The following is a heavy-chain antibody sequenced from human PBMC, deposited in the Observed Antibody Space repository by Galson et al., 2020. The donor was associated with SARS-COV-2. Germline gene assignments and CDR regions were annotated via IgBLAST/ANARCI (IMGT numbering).Heavy chain of an antibody. V-gene: IGHV3-30*04. D-gene: IGHD1-26*01. CDR1: GFTFSSYA. CDR2: ISYDGSNK. Sequence: GGSLRLSCAASGFTFSSYAMHWVRQAPGKGLEWVAVISYDGSNKYYADSVKGRFTISRDNSKNTLYLQMNSLRAEDTAVYYCARRSGSYWSWFDYWGQGTLVTVSS. CDR3: ARRSGSYWSWFDY. J-gene: IGHJ4*02.